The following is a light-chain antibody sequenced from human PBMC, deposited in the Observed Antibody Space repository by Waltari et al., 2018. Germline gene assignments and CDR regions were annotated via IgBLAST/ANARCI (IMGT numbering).Light chain of an antibody. CDR1: QSVSRA. CDR3: QHYLRLPAT. V-gene: IGKV3-20*01. J-gene: IGKJ1*01. Sequence: EIVLTQSPGPLSLSPGARATLSCRASQSVSRALAWYQQKPGQAPRLLIYGASNRATGIPDRFSGSGSGTDFSLTISSLEPEDFAVYYCQHYLRLPATFGQGTKVEIK. CDR2: GAS.